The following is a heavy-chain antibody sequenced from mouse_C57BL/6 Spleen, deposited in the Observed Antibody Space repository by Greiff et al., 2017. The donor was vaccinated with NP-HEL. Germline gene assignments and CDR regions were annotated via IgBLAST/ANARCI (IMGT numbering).Heavy chain of an antibody. J-gene: IGHJ4*01. CDR3: AREIYYGSSYDYYAMDY. D-gene: IGHD1-1*01. V-gene: IGHV2-9-1*01. Sequence: VQLQESGPFLFAPSQSLSITCTVSGFSLTSYAISWVRQPPGTGLAWLGVLWTGGGTNYNSALKSRLSISKDNSKSQVFLKMNSLQTDDTARYYCAREIYYGSSYDYYAMDYWGQGTSVTVSS. CDR1: GFSLTSYA. CDR2: LWTGGGT.